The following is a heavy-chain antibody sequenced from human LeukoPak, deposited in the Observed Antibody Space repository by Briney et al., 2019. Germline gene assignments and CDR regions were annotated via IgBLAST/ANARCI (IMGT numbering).Heavy chain of an antibody. J-gene: IGHJ3*02. Sequence: GGSLRLSCAASGFTFSSYSMNWVRQAPGKGLEWVSSISSSSSYIYYADSVKGRFTISRDNAKNSLYLQMNSLRAEDTAVYYCARDRGIAARPNDAFDIWGQGTMVTVSS. CDR2: ISSSSSYI. D-gene: IGHD6-6*01. V-gene: IGHV3-21*01. CDR3: ARDRGIAARPNDAFDI. CDR1: GFTFSSYS.